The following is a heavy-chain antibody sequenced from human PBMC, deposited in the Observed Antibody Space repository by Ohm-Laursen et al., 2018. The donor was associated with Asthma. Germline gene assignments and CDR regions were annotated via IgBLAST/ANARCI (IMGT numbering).Heavy chain of an antibody. V-gene: IGHV4-59*01. CDR1: GASINSDY. CDR2: IYYSGST. J-gene: IGHJ4*02. CDR3: ARYVRGAGKYYLDY. D-gene: IGHD4/OR15-4a*01. Sequence: GTLSLTWTVSGASINSDYWSWIRQPPGKGLEWIGYIYYSGSTNYNPSLKSRLTISIDTSTNQFSLKLDSVTAADTAIYYCARYVRGAGKYYLDYWGQGSQVTVSS.